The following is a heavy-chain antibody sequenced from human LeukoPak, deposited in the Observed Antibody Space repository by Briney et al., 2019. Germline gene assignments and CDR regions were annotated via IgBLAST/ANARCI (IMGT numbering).Heavy chain of an antibody. D-gene: IGHD6-6*01. CDR3: ARGLYSSSP. CDR2: SSGSGGST. CDR1: GFTFSNHA. J-gene: IGHJ4*02. V-gene: IGHV3-23*01. Sequence: PGGSLRLSCAASGFTFSNHAMNWVRQAPGKGLEWVSASSGSGGSTYYADSVKGRVTISRDNSKNTLYLQVNSLRAEDTAVYYCARGLYSSSPWGQGILVTVSS.